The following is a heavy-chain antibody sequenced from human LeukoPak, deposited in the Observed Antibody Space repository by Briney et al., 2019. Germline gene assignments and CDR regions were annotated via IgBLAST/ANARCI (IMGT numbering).Heavy chain of an antibody. D-gene: IGHD6-19*01. CDR1: GFTVSSNY. CDR2: IHSGGNT. V-gene: IGHV3-66*01. Sequence: GGSLRLSCAASGFTVSSNYMSWVRQAPGKGLGWVSVIHSGGNTYYADSGKGRFTISRDNSKNTLYLQVNSLRAEDAAVYYCARAEGGQWYIDSWGQGTLVTVSS. CDR3: ARAEGGQWYIDS. J-gene: IGHJ4*02.